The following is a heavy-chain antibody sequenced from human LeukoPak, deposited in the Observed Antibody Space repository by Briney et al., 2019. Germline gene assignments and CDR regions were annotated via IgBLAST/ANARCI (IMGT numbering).Heavy chain of an antibody. CDR2: ISAYNGNT. Sequence: ASVKVSCKASGYTFTSYGISWVRQAPGQGLEWMGWISAYNGNTNYAQKLQGRVTMTTDTSTSTAYMELNSLRSEDTAVYYCAKGAIFGVTTRGYGMDVWGQGTSVTV. V-gene: IGHV1-18*01. D-gene: IGHD3-3*01. CDR3: AKGAIFGVTTRGYGMDV. CDR1: GYTFTSYG. J-gene: IGHJ6*02.